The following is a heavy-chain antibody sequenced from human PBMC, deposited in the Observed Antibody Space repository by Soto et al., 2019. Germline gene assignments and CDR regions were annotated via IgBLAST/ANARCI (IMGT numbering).Heavy chain of an antibody. V-gene: IGHV3-23*01. J-gene: IGHJ5*02. CDR2: ISGSGGST. Sequence: PGGSLRLSCAASGFTFSSYAMSWVRQAPGKGLEWVSAISGSGGSTYYADSVKGRFTISRDNSKNTLYLQMNSLRAEDTAVYYCAKSSRSGIPPPYNWFDPWGQGTLVTVSS. CDR1: GFTFSSYA. CDR3: AKSSRSGIPPPYNWFDP.